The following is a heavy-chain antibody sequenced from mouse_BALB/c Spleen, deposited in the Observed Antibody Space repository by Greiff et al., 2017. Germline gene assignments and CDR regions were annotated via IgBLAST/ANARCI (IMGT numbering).Heavy chain of an antibody. V-gene: IGHV7-3*02. CDR2: IRNKANGYTT. CDR3: ARENYGSLDY. D-gene: IGHD1-1*01. CDR1: GFTFTDYY. Sequence: EVQLVESGGGLVQPGGSLRLSCATSGFTFTDYYMSWVRQPPGKALEWLGFIRNKANGYTTEYSASVKGRFTISRDNSQSILYLQMNTLRAEDSATYYCARENYGSLDYWGQGTTLTVSS. J-gene: IGHJ2*01.